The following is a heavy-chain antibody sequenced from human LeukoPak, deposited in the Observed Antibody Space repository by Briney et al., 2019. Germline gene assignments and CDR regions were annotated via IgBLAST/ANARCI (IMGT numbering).Heavy chain of an antibody. CDR2: ISGSGGST. Sequence: GGSLRLSCAASGFTFSSYAMSWVRQAPGKGLEWVSAISGSGGSTYYADSVKGRFTISRDNSKNTLYLQMNSLRAEDTAVYYGANLLMFRGAIDWFDPWGQGTLVTVSS. CDR3: ANLLMFRGAIDWFDP. D-gene: IGHD3-10*01. V-gene: IGHV3-23*01. J-gene: IGHJ5*02. CDR1: GFTFSSYA.